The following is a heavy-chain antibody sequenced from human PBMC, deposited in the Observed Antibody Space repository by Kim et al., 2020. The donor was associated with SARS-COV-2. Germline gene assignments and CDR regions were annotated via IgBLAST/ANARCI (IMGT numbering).Heavy chain of an antibody. J-gene: IGHJ4*02. V-gene: IGHV1-24*01. D-gene: IGHD3-22*01. Sequence: QKFQGRVTMTEDTSTDTAYMELSSLRSEDTAVYYCATVVSYYDSSGYFDYWGQGTLVTVSS. CDR3: ATVVSYYDSSGYFDY.